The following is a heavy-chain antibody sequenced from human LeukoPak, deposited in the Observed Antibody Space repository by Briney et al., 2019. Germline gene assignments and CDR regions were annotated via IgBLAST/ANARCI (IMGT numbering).Heavy chain of an antibody. D-gene: IGHD3-3*01. CDR1: GGSISSGSYY. J-gene: IGHJ3*02. CDR3: ARDLYLRFLEWSDAFDI. Sequence: SETLSLTCTVSGGSISSGSYYWSWIRQPAGKGLEWIGRIYTSGGTNYNPSLKSRVTISVDTSKNQFSLKLSSVTAADTAVYYCARDLYLRFLEWSDAFDIWGQGTMVTVSS. V-gene: IGHV4-61*02. CDR2: IYTSGGT.